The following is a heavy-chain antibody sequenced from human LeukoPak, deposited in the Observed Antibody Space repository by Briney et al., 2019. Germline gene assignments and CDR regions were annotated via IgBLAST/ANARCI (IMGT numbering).Heavy chain of an antibody. D-gene: IGHD5-18*01. CDR1: IFTLYVYA. V-gene: IGHV3-49*04. CDR2: IRRKTYDGTT. CDR3: TRGPIQLWLYHGMDV. J-gene: IGHJ6*02. Sequence: GRSLRLSCTVSIFTLYVYAMRCVRQAPGGGREGVGFIRRKTYDGTTKYAESVKGRFIISRDDSTSIAYLQMNSLKTEDTAVYYCTRGPIQLWLYHGMDVWGQGTTVTVSS.